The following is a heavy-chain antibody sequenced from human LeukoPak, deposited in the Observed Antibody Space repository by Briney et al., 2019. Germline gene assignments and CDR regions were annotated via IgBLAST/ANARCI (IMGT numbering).Heavy chain of an antibody. CDR3: ARAWYSSSWLIDY. CDR1: VGPISRGGYS. CDR2: IYHSGST. D-gene: IGHD6-13*01. V-gene: IGHV4-30-2*01. J-gene: IGHJ4*02. Sequence: SQTLSLTCAVSVGPISRGGYSWSSVRQPPGKGLDWIGYIYHSGSTYYNPSLKSRVTISVDRSKNQFSLKLSSVTAADTAVYYCARAWYSSSWLIDYWGQGTLVTVSS.